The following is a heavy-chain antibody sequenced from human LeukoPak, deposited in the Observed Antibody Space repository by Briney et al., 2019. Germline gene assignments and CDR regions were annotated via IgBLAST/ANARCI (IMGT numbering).Heavy chain of an antibody. CDR1: GGSISSGDYY. D-gene: IGHD2-15*01. CDR2: IYYSGST. J-gene: IGHJ4*02. V-gene: IGHV4-30-4*01. Sequence: SETLSLTCTVSGGSISSGDYYWSWIRQPPGKGLEWIGYIYYSGSTYYNPSLKSRVTISVDTSKNQFSLKLSSVTAADTAVYYCARVGENCSGGSCYSGYWRQGTLVTVSS. CDR3: ARVGENCSGGSCYSGY.